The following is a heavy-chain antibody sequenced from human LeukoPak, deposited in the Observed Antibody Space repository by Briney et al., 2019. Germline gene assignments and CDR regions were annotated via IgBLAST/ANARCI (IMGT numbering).Heavy chain of an antibody. Sequence: GASVKVSCKASGYTFTSYGISWVRQAPGQGLEWMGWISAYNGNTNYAQKLQGRVTMTTDTSTSTAYMELRSLRSDDTAVYYCARAKRGLLWFGELSPLFDYWGQGTLVTVSS. CDR2: ISAYNGNT. V-gene: IGHV1-18*01. J-gene: IGHJ4*02. CDR3: ARAKRGLLWFGELSPLFDY. D-gene: IGHD3-10*01. CDR1: GYTFTSYG.